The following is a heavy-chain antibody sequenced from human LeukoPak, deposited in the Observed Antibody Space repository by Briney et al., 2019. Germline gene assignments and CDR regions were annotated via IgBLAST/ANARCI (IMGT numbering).Heavy chain of an antibody. CDR1: GYIFTGYC. CDR3: ARDEIGGSNWFDP. J-gene: IGHJ5*02. D-gene: IGHD3-10*01. V-gene: IGHV1-2*02. Sequence: ASVKVSCKTSGYIFTGYCIHWVRQAPGQGLEWMGWINPNTGDTNYTQKFQGRVTMTRDTSITTAYMDLSRLKSDDTAVYYCARDEIGGSNWFDPWGQGTLVTVSS. CDR2: INPNTGDT.